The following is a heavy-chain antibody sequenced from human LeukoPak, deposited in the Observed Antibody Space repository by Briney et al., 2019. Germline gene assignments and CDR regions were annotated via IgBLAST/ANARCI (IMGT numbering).Heavy chain of an antibody. CDR1: GFTFSSYA. CDR2: VSGSGGTT. J-gene: IGHJ5*02. D-gene: IGHD3-22*01. CDR3: AKGPMVITNNWFDP. V-gene: IGHV3-23*01. Sequence: PGRSLRLSCAASGFTFSSYAMSWVRQAPGKGLEWVSTVSGSGGTTYYVDSVKGRFTISRDNSKNTLYLQMNSLRAEDTAVYYCAKGPMVITNNWFDPWGQGTQVTVSS.